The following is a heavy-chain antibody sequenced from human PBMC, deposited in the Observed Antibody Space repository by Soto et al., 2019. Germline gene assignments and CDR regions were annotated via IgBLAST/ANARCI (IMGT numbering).Heavy chain of an antibody. CDR2: IGWTGSDM. CDR3: VCADHRGY. CDR1: GFAFNTYT. J-gene: IGHJ4*02. Sequence: VQLVESGGGLVKPGGSLRLYCAASGFAFNTYTMNWVRQAPGKGLEWVSSIGWTGSDMYYADSVRGRFTISRDNAENSLYLQMNRLRAEDTAVYYCVCADHRGYWGQGTLVTVSS. V-gene: IGHV3-21*01.